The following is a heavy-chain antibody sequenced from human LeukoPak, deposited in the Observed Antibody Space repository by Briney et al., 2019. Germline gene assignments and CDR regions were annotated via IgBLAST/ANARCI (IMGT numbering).Heavy chain of an antibody. CDR2: ISSSSSYI. Sequence: GGSLRLSCAASGFTFSSYSMNWVRQAPGKGLEWVSSISSSSSYIYYADSVKGRFTISRDNSKNTLYLQMNGLRAEDTAVYYCAKDRVATIRSKSIDYWGQGTLVTVSS. V-gene: IGHV3-21*04. CDR3: AKDRVATIRSKSIDY. CDR1: GFTFSSYS. D-gene: IGHD5-12*01. J-gene: IGHJ4*02.